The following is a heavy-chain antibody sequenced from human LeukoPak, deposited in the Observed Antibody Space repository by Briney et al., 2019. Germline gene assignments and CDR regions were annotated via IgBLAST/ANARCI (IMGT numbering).Heavy chain of an antibody. V-gene: IGHV4-31*03. CDR1: GGSISSGGYY. J-gene: IGHJ4*02. CDR2: IYYSGST. Sequence: SETLSLTCTVSGGSISSGGYYWSWIRQHPGKGLEWIGYIYYSGSTYYNPSLKSRVTISVDTSKNQFSLKLSSVTAADTAVYYCARAKLGNFDYWGQGTLVTVSS. CDR3: ARAKLGNFDY. D-gene: IGHD7-27*01.